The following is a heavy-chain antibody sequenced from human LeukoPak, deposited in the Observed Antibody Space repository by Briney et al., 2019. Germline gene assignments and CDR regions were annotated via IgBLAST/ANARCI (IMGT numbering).Heavy chain of an antibody. Sequence: GGSLRLSCAASGFTFSSYAMSWVRQAPGKGLEWVSSISSSSNYIYYADSVKGRFTISRDNAKNSLFLQMNSLRAEDTAVYYCARDGVHDPPFDYWGQGTLVTVSS. CDR2: ISSSSNYI. J-gene: IGHJ4*02. CDR1: GFTFSSYA. D-gene: IGHD1-1*01. CDR3: ARDGVHDPPFDY. V-gene: IGHV3-21*01.